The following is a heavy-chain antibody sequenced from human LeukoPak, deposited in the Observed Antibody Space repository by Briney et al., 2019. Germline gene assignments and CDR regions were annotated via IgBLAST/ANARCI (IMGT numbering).Heavy chain of an antibody. CDR3: PSCAYGSTQCWGSNDH. V-gene: IGHV3-48*01. J-gene: IGHJ4*02. Sequence: GGSLRLSCASSGFILINHGMNWVRQAAGKGLEWVSYISASSDTRHYAESVKCRFTISRENAENSLYLQRSSLSGEDTAVYYCPSCAYGSTQCWGSNDHWGQATLLTVCS. D-gene: IGHD3-10*02. CDR1: GFILINHG. CDR2: ISASSDTR.